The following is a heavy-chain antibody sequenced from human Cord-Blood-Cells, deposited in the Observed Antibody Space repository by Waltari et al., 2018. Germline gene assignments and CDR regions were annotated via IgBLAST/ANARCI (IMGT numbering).Heavy chain of an antibody. V-gene: IGHV5-51*01. CDR2: IYPGDSGT. Sequence: EVQLVQSGAEVTKPGESLKISCKGSAYSFTSYWLAWVRQMPGNGREWMGIIYPGDSGTRYSPSLQGQVTISADKSISTAYLQWSSLKASDTAMYYCARRASSYYYDSSGFSYWYFDLWGRGTLVTVSS. CDR3: ARRASSYYYDSSGFSYWYFDL. J-gene: IGHJ2*01. D-gene: IGHD3-22*01. CDR1: AYSFTSYW.